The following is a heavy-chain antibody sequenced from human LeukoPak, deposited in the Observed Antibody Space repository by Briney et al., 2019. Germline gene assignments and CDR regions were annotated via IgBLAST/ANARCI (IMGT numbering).Heavy chain of an antibody. CDR1: GYTFTSYY. J-gene: IGHJ4*02. CDR2: INPSGSST. CDR3: ARDRRSRELRY. V-gene: IGHV1-46*01. D-gene: IGHD1-26*01. Sequence: GASVKVSCKASGYTFTSYYMHWVRQAPGQGLEWMGIINPSGSSTSYAQKFQGRVTMTRDTSTSTVYMELSSLRSEDTAVYYCARDRRSRELRYWGQGTLVTVSS.